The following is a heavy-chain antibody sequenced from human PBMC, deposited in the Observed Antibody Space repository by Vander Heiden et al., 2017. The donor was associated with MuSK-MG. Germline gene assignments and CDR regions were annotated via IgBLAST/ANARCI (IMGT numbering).Heavy chain of an antibody. V-gene: IGHV3-23*01. CDR3: AKDRFRVRSERGATLYY. J-gene: IGHJ4*02. CDR2: ISGSGGST. D-gene: IGHD2-15*01. Sequence: EVQLLESGGGLVQPGGSLRLSCAASGFTFSSYAMSWVRQAPGKGLEWVSAISGSGGSTYYADSVKGRFTISRDNSKNTLYLQMNSLRAEDTAVYYCAKDRFRVRSERGATLYYWGQGTLVTVSS. CDR1: GFTFSSYA.